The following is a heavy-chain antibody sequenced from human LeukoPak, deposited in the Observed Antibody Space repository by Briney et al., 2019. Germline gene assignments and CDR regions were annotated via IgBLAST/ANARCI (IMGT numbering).Heavy chain of an antibody. CDR3: ARGNRLYYYGSGSYFISYYYGMDV. CDR1: GYTFSDYA. Sequence: ASVKVSCKASGYTFSDYAMHWVRQATGQGLEWMGWMNPNSGNTGYAQKFQGRVTMTRNTSISTAYMELSSLRSEDTAVYYCARGNRLYYYGSGSYFISYYYGMDVWGQGTTVTVSS. V-gene: IGHV1-8*02. D-gene: IGHD3-10*01. CDR2: MNPNSGNT. J-gene: IGHJ6*02.